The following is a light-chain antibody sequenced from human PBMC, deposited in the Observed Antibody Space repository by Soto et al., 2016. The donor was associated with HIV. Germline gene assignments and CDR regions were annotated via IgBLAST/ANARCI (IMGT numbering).Light chain of an antibody. Sequence: SSELTQDPAVSVALGQTVTITCQGDSLRSYYASWYQQKPGQAPVLVISGNNNRPSGIPDRFSGSFSGHTASLTITGTQADDDADYYCNSRDNSGHRLGVFGTGTKVTV. V-gene: IGLV3-19*01. CDR3: NSRDNSGHRLGV. CDR1: SLRSYY. J-gene: IGLJ1*01. CDR2: GNN.